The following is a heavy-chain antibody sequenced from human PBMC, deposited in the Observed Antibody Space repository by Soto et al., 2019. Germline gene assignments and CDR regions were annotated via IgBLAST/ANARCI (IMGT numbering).Heavy chain of an antibody. CDR2: ISYDGSNK. CDR1: GFTFSSYG. J-gene: IGHJ6*04. Sequence: QVQLVESGGGVVQPGRSLRLSCAASGFTFSSYGMHWVRQAPGKGLEWVAVISYDGSNKYYADSVKGRFTISRDNSRNTLHLQMNSLRAADTDVYYCAKGGEAGARPIADSYYYGMAVWGKGTAVTVSS. CDR3: AKGGEAGARPIADSYYYGMAV. V-gene: IGHV3-30*18. D-gene: IGHD6-6*01.